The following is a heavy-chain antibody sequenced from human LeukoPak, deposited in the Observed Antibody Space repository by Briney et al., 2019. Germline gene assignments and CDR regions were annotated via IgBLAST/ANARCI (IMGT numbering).Heavy chain of an antibody. CDR2: INHSGST. D-gene: IGHD2-2*01. V-gene: IGHV4-34*01. CDR1: GGSFSGYY. CDR3: ARHPVIVVVPAASQWGWFDP. J-gene: IGHJ5*02. Sequence: PSETLSLTCAVYGGSFSGYYWSWIRQPPGKGLEWIGEINHSGSTNYNPSLKSRITISVDTSKNQFSLKLSSVTAADTAVYYCARHPVIVVVPAASQWGWFDPWGQGTLVTVSS.